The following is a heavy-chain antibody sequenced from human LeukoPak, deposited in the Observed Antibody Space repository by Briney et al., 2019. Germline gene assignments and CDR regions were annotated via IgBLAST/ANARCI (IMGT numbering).Heavy chain of an antibody. CDR3: ARQPIVLAAFDL. CDR2: ISSSSNFI. V-gene: IGHV3-21*01. D-gene: IGHD3-22*01. Sequence: GGSLRLTCAASGFTFSRNTMIWVRQAPGKGLEWVSSISSSSNFINYADSLKGRFTISRDNAENSLYLQMDTLRAEDTAVYYCARQPIVLAAFDLWGQGTLVTVSS. J-gene: IGHJ5*02. CDR1: GFTFSRNT.